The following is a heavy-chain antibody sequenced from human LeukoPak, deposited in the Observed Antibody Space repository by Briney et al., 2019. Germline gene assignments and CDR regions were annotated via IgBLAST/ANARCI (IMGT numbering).Heavy chain of an antibody. Sequence: GGSLRLSCAASGFTFSTYAMSWVRQAPGKGLEWVSAISSSGSGTYYTYYTDSVKGRFTISRDDSKNTLYLQMNSLRAEDTAVYYCAKALGIAVVGANGVFDCWGQGTLVTVSS. J-gene: IGHJ4*02. V-gene: IGHV3-23*01. D-gene: IGHD6-13*01. CDR2: ISSSGSGTYYT. CDR1: GFTFSTYA. CDR3: AKALGIAVVGANGVFDC.